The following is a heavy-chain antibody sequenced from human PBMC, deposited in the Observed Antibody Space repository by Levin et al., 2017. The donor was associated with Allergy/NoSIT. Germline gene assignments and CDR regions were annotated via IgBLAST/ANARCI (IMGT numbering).Heavy chain of an antibody. CDR1: GFTFSSYG. CDR2: IWYDGSNK. CDR3: ARDLEQQLARDYYYYYGMDV. V-gene: IGHV3-33*01. Sequence: GESLKISCAASGFTFSSYGMHWVRQAPGKGLEWVAVIWYDGSNKYYADSVKGRFTISRDNSKNTLYLQMNSLRAEDTAVYYCARDLEQQLARDYYYYYGMDVWGQGTTVTVSS. D-gene: IGHD6-13*01. J-gene: IGHJ6*02.